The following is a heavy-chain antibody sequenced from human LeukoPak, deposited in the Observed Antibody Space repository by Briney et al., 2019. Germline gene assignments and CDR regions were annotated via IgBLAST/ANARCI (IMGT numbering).Heavy chain of an antibody. J-gene: IGHJ4*02. Sequence: GASVKVSRTFSGYTLTELFMHWGRHPPGKGLEWMGGFEPEDGETIYTQKIQGRVTMTEDTSTDTAYMELSSLRSEDTAVYYCATRWREGYWGQGTLVTVSS. CDR2: FEPEDGET. CDR1: GYTLTELF. CDR3: ATRWREGY. V-gene: IGHV1-24*01.